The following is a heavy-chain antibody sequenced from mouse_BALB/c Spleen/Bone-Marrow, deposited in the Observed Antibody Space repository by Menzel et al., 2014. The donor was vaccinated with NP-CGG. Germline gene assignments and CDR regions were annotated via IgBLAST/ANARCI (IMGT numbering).Heavy chain of an antibody. D-gene: IGHD2-4*01. CDR3: ARDLYYDYDEGFAY. CDR1: GFSLXSYG. CDR2: IWAGGST. J-gene: IGHJ3*01. V-gene: IGHV2-9*02. Sequence: VQGVESGPGLVAPSQSLSITCTVSGFSLXSYGVHWVRQPPGKGLEWLGVIWAGGSTNYNSALTSRLSISKDNSKSQVFLKMNSLQTDDTAMYYCARDLYYDYDEGFAYWGQGTLVTVSA.